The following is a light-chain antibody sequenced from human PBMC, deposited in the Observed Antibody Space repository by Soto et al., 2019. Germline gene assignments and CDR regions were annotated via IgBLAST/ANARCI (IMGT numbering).Light chain of an antibody. CDR2: LAS. CDR3: QYLNSFPLS. J-gene: IGKJ4*01. Sequence: DIQLTKSPASLSASVGDRATITCRASHGISSYLAWYQQKPGKAPKLLIYLASTLQSGVPSRFSGSGSGTDFSLTISSQQPEDVATYYCQYLNSFPLSFGGGTKVEI. CDR1: HGISSY. V-gene: IGKV1-9*01.